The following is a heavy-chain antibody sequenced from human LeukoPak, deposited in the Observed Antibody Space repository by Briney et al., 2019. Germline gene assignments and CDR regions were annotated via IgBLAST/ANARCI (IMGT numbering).Heavy chain of an antibody. V-gene: IGHV3-7*01. J-gene: IGHJ4*02. D-gene: IGHD3-3*01. CDR2: IKQDASEK. Sequence: GGSLRLSCAASGFTFSSYWMSWVRQAPGKGLKWVANIKQDASEKYYVDSVKGRFTISRDNAKNSLYLQMNSLRAEDTAVYYCARARGGITIFGVVILYYFDYWGQGTLVTVSS. CDR1: GFTFSSYW. CDR3: ARARGGITIFGVVILYYFDY.